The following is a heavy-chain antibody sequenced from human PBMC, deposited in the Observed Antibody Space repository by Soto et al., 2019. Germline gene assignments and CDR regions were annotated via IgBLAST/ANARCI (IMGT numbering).Heavy chain of an antibody. CDR1: GYTFTGYY. J-gene: IGHJ6*03. CDR2: INPNSGGT. V-gene: IGHV1-2*04. D-gene: IGHD1-7*01. CDR3: ARDHGVWNSDSHFYYYYMDV. Sequence: ASVKVSCKASGYTFTGYYMHWVRQAPGQGLEWMGWINPNSGGTNYAQKFQGWVTMTRDTSISTAYMELSRLRSDDTAVYYCARDHGVWNSDSHFYYYYMDVWGKGTTVTVSS.